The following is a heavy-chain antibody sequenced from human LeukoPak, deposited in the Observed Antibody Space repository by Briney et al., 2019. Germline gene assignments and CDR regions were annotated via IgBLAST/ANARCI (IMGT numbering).Heavy chain of an antibody. CDR1: GYSFTSYW. CDR3: ARQKYSSGSQDY. Sequence: GESLQISCQGSGYSFTSYWIGWVRQLPGKGLEWMGIIYPGDSDTRYSPSFQGQVTISADKSISTAYLQWSSLKASDTAMYYCARQKYSSGSQDYWGQGTLVTVSS. CDR2: IYPGDSDT. D-gene: IGHD6-19*01. V-gene: IGHV5-51*01. J-gene: IGHJ4*02.